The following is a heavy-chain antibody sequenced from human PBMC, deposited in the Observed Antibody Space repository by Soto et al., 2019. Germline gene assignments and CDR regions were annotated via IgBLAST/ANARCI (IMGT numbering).Heavy chain of an antibody. CDR2: ISYDGSNK. CDR1: GLTCISYA. V-gene: IGHV3-30-3*01. Sequence: GGSHRLSSTPSGLTCISYAMHWVRQATGKGLEWVAVISYDGSNKYYADSVKGRFTISRDNSKNTLYLQMNSLRAEDTAVYYCARDTPYYYDSSGYYSSWGQGTLVTVSS. J-gene: IGHJ5*02. CDR3: ARDTPYYYDSSGYYSS. D-gene: IGHD3-22*01.